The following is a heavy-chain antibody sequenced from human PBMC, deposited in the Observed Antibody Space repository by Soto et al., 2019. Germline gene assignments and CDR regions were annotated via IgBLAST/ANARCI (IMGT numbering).Heavy chain of an antibody. Sequence: TSETLSLTCSVSGGSISGYYWSWIRQPPGKGLEWIGYIYYSGGTNYNPSLKSRVSISVDTSKNQFSLKLSSVTAADTAVYYCARWADYWGPGILVTVSS. CDR1: GGSISGYY. J-gene: IGHJ4*02. V-gene: IGHV4-59*01. CDR2: IYYSGGT. CDR3: ARWADY.